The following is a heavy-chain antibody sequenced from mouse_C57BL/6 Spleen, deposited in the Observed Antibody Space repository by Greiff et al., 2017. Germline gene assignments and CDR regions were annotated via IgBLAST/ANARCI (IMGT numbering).Heavy chain of an antibody. CDR2: ISSGGSYT. CDR3: ARHEGWFDY. V-gene: IGHV5-6*01. Sequence: EVKLMESGGDLVKPGGSLKLSCAASGFTFSSYGMSWVRQTPDKRLEWVATISSGGSYTYYPDSVKGRFTISRDNAKNTLYLQMSSLKSEDTAMYYCARHEGWFDYWGQGTSVTVSS. J-gene: IGHJ4*01. CDR1: GFTFSSYG. D-gene: IGHD2-3*01.